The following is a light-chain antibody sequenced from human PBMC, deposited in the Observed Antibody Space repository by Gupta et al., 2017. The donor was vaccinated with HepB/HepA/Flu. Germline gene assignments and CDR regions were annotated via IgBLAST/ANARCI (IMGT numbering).Light chain of an antibody. CDR3: CSYGPTRL. CDR2: DVD. V-gene: IGLV2-23*02. J-gene: IGLJ2*01. CDR1: PRDVGSYNL. Sequence: QSALTQPASVAGSPGQSITFSCTGPPRDVGSYNLVSSYQQHPGKAPKLIFYDVDKRPSGVSIRFSGSRSGNTASLTISGLQAEDEADYYCCSYGPTRLFGGGTKLTVL.